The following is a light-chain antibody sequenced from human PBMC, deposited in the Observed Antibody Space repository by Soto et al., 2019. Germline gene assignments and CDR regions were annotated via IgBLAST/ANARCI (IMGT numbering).Light chain of an antibody. CDR2: AAS. CDR1: QGIDTS. Sequence: ILLTQSPSSLSASVVDRVTITFLASQGIDTSLAWYQQKPGKAPKLLIYAASNFQSGVPSRFSGSGSGTHFTLTISSLQPEDFATYYCQQLHGYPINFGQGTRLEIK. V-gene: IGKV1-9*01. J-gene: IGKJ5*01. CDR3: QQLHGYPIN.